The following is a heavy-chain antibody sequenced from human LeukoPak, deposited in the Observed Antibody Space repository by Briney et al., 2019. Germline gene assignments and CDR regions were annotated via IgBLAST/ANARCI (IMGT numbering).Heavy chain of an antibody. J-gene: IGHJ5*02. D-gene: IGHD2-2*01. V-gene: IGHV4-39*01. CDR3: ARRGYCSSTSCYEYWFDP. CDR2: VYYSGST. CDR1: GGSISSSSYY. Sequence: SETLSLTCTVSGGSISSSSYYWGWIRQPPGEGLEGIGIVYYSGSTYYNPSLKSRLTISVDTSKNQFSLKLSSVTATDTAVYYCARRGYCSSTSCYEYWFDPWGQGTLVTVSS.